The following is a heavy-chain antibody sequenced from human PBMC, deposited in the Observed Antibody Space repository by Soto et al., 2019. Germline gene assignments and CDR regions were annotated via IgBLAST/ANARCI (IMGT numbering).Heavy chain of an antibody. J-gene: IGHJ1*01. V-gene: IGHV2-5*01. CDR1: GFSLSTSGVG. Sequence: QITLKEAGPALVKPTQTLTLTCTFSGFSLSTSGVGVGWIRQPPGKALEWLAVIYWNDDKPYSPSLESRLTISKDTSKNQVVLTMTDMDPVDTATYYCARCVAVNPRYYYIEHWGKGTVVTVSS. CDR3: ARCVAVNPRYYYIEH. CDR2: IYWNDDK. D-gene: IGHD6-19*01.